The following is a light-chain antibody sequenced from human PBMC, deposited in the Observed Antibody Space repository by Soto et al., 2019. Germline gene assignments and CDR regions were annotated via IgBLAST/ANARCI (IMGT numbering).Light chain of an antibody. CDR1: QDIAIY. V-gene: IGKV1-9*01. CDR3: LQHNIYPWT. J-gene: IGKJ1*01. CDR2: AAS. Sequence: IQLTQSPSSLSASVGDRVTITCRASQDIAIYLAWYQQKPGEAPKLLIYAASTLQSGVPSRFSGSGSETEFTLTISSLQPEDFATYFCLQHNIYPWTFGQGTKVDIK.